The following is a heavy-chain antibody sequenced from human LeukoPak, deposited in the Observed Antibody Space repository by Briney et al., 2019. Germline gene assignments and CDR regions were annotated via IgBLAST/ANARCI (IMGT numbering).Heavy chain of an antibody. D-gene: IGHD3-22*01. CDR2: ISGGGGST. CDR1: GFTFSSYA. Sequence: GGSLRLSCAASGFTFSSYAMSWVRQAPGKGLEWVSAISGGGGSTYYADSVKGRFTISRDNSKNTLYLQMNSLRAEDTAVYYCAKVPTFWDGSGLGLPHFDYWGQGTLVTVSS. V-gene: IGHV3-23*01. CDR3: AKVPTFWDGSGLGLPHFDY. J-gene: IGHJ4*02.